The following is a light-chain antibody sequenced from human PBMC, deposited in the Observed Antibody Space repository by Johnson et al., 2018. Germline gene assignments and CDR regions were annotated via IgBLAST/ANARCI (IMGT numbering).Light chain of an antibody. V-gene: IGLV1-51*02. Sequence: QSVLTQPPSVSAAPGQKVTISCSGSSSNIGNNYVSWYQQLPGTAPKLLIYENNKRPSGIPDRFSGSKSGTSATLGITGLPTGAEADYYCGTGDSSLSAGNVFGTGTKVTGL. CDR1: SSNIGNNY. J-gene: IGLJ1*01. CDR2: ENN. CDR3: GTGDSSLSAGNV.